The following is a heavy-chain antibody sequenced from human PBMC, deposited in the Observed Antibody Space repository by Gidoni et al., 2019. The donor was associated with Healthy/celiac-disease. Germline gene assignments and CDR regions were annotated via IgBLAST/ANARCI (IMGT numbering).Heavy chain of an antibody. CDR1: GFTFSSYA. D-gene: IGHD3-10*01. Sequence: EVQLLESGGGLVQTGGSLRLSCAASGFTFSSYAISGVRQAPGKGLEWVSAISGSGGSTYYADSVKGRFTISRDNSKNTLYLQMNSLRAEDTAVYYCAKEYYYGSGWDWGQGTLVTVSS. V-gene: IGHV3-23*01. CDR2: ISGSGGST. J-gene: IGHJ4*02. CDR3: AKEYYYGSGWD.